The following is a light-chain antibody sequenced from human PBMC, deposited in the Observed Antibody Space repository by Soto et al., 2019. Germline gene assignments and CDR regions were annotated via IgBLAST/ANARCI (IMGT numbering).Light chain of an antibody. CDR1: QSISSY. V-gene: IGKV1-39*01. J-gene: IGKJ4*01. CDR2: VGS. CDR3: QQTYTIPFT. Sequence: DIQMTQSPSSLSASVGDRVTITCRASQSISSYLSWYQQKPGKAPKRLIYVGSTLQSGVPSRFSGSGSGTDFTLTISSLQPEDFATYFCQQTYTIPFTFGGGTKVDVK.